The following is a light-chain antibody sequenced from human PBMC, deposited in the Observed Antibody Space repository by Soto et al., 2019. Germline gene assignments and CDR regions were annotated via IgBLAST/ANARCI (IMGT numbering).Light chain of an antibody. V-gene: IGKV3-15*01. CDR2: YAS. CDR3: QQYNKWPLT. Sequence: EIMMTQSQATLSVSPGERATLSCRASQSVSNNLDWYQQKPGQAPRLLIYYASTRAPGIPARFSGSGSGTEFTLTISSLQSEDFAVYYCQQYNKWPLTFGGGTKVETK. J-gene: IGKJ4*01. CDR1: QSVSNN.